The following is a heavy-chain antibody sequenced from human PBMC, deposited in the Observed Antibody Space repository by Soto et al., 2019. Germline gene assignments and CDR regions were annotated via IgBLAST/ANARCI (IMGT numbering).Heavy chain of an antibody. CDR1: GFTFSNAW. V-gene: IGHV3-15*01. J-gene: IGHJ4*02. Sequence: LRLSCAASGFTFSNAWMSWVRQAPGKGLEWVGRIKSKTDGGTTDYAAPVKGRFTISRDDSKNTLYLQMNSLKTEDTAVYYCTTAQLELRRDFDYWGQGTLVTVSS. CDR3: TTAQLELRRDFDY. CDR2: IKSKTDGGTT. D-gene: IGHD1-7*01.